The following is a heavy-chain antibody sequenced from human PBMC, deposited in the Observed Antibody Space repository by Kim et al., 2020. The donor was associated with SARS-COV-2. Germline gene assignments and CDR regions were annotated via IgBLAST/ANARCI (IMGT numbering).Heavy chain of an antibody. CDR3: ARDRGSYFDY. V-gene: IGHV3-30*04. J-gene: IGHJ4*02. CDR2: ISYDGSNK. Sequence: GGSLRLSCAASGFTFSSYAMHWVRQAPGKGLEWVADISYDGSNKYYAYSVKGRYTISRHNSKNTLYLQMNSLRAEDTAVYYCARDRGSYFDYWGQGTLVTVSS. CDR1: GFTFSSYA.